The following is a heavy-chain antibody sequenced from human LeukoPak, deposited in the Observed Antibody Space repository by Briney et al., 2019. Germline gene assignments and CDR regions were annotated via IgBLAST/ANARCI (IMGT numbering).Heavy chain of an antibody. CDR3: ARQGGSGSPDPY. J-gene: IGHJ4*02. CDR2: IYYSGST. V-gene: IGHV4-59*08. Sequence: TSETLSLTCTVSGGSISSYYWSWIRQPPGKGLEWIGYIYYSGSTNYNPSLKSRVTISVDTSKNQFSLKLSSVTAAGTAVYYCARQGGSGSPDPYWGQGTLVTVSS. CDR1: GGSISSYY. D-gene: IGHD3-10*01.